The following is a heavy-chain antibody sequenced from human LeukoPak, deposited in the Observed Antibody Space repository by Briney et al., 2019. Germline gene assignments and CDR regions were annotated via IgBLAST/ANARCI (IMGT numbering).Heavy chain of an antibody. CDR1: GFTFSSYE. CDR2: ISSSGSTI. CDR3: ARDSSYYYDSSGYPPNGYGMDV. Sequence: PGGSLRPSCAAPGFTFSSYEMNWVRQAPGKGLEWVSYISSSGSTIYYADSVKGRFTISRDNAKNSLYLQMNSLRAEDTAVYYCARDSSYYYDSSGYPPNGYGMDVWGQGTTVTVSS. J-gene: IGHJ6*02. V-gene: IGHV3-48*03. D-gene: IGHD3-22*01.